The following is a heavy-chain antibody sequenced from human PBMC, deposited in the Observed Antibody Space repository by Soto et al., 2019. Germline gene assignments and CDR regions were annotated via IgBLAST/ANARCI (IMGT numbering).Heavy chain of an antibody. V-gene: IGHV3-30-3*01. Sequence: LRLSCAASGFTFSSYAMHWVRQAPGKGLEWVAVISYDGSNKYYADSVKGRFTISRDNSKNTLYLQMNSLRAEDTAVYYCARELTADAFAIWGQGTMVTVSS. CDR1: GFTFSSYA. D-gene: IGHD2-21*02. J-gene: IGHJ3*02. CDR3: ARELTADAFAI. CDR2: ISYDGSNK.